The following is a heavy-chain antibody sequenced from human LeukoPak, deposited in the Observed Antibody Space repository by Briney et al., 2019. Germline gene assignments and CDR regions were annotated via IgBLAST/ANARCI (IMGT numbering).Heavy chain of an antibody. CDR2: ISSSGGTI. D-gene: IGHD1-1*01. V-gene: IGHV3-48*03. CDR1: GFTFSSYE. Sequence: PGGSLRLSCAASGFTFSSYEINWVRQAPGKGLEWVSYISSSGGTIYYADSVKGRFTISRDNAKNSLYLQMNRLRAEDTAVYYCATDGGYNWNDGASSFDYWGQGALVTVSS. J-gene: IGHJ4*02. CDR3: ATDGGYNWNDGASSFDY.